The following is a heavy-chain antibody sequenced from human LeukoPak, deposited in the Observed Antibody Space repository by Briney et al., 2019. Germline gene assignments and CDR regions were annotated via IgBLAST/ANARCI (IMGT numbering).Heavy chain of an antibody. Sequence: ASVRVSCKTSGYSFTDYYIHCVRQAPGQGLEWMGGVNTKTGRTSSTRKFQGRVTMTRDPSNTTVYMDMAWLTSDDTAIYFCARADFIDAGPYLIGPWGQGTLVTVSS. D-gene: IGHD3-3*01. CDR2: VNTKTGRT. CDR3: ARADFIDAGPYLIGP. CDR1: GYSFTDYY. J-gene: IGHJ5*02. V-gene: IGHV1-2*02.